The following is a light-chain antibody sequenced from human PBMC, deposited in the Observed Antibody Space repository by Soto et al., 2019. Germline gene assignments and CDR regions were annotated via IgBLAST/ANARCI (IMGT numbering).Light chain of an antibody. Sequence: QSVLTQPPSVSGAPGQRVSISCTGSSSNIGAGFDVHWYQQLPRTAPKLLTYDNSNRPSGVPDRFSGSRSGTSASLAITGLQAEDEADYYFQSYDNNRRVVFGGGTKLTVL. V-gene: IGLV1-40*01. J-gene: IGLJ2*01. CDR1: SSNIGAGFD. CDR2: DNS. CDR3: QSYDNNRRVV.